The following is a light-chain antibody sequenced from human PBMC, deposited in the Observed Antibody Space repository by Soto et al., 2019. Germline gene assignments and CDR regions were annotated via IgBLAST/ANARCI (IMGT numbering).Light chain of an antibody. CDR2: AAS. CDR3: QQSYSSPPT. Sequence: DSHMTLSPSSLSASLQDIVICTCRASQSISNHLNWYQQKPGKAPKLLIFAASSLQSGVPSRFSGSRSGPDFTLTISSLQPEDFATYYCQQSYSSPPTFGQGTKVDIK. V-gene: IGKV1-39*01. CDR1: QSISNH. J-gene: IGKJ1*01.